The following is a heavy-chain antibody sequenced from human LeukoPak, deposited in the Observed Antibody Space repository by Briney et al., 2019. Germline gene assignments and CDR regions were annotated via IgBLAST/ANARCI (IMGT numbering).Heavy chain of an antibody. CDR3: ARHPLLGPYYFDY. CDR1: GGSISSSSYY. CDR2: IYYSGST. Sequence: PSETLSLTCTVSGGSISSSSYYWGWIRQPPGKGLEWIGSIYYSGSTYYNPSLKSRVTISVDTSKNQFSLKLSSVTAADTAVYYCARHPLLGPYYFDYWGQGTLVTVSS. D-gene: IGHD3-10*01. V-gene: IGHV4-39*07. J-gene: IGHJ4*02.